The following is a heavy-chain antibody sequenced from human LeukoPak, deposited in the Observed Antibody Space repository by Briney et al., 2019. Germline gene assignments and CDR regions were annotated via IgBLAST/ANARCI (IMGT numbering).Heavy chain of an antibody. Sequence: GGSLRLSCAASGFTFSSYSMSWVRQAPGKGLEWVANIKQDGSEKYYVDSVKGRFTISRDNAKNSLYLQMNSLRAEDTAVYYCARAAYQLLSHWGQGTLVTVSS. CDR3: ARAAYQLLSH. J-gene: IGHJ4*02. V-gene: IGHV3-7*01. D-gene: IGHD2-2*01. CDR1: GFTFSSYS. CDR2: IKQDGSEK.